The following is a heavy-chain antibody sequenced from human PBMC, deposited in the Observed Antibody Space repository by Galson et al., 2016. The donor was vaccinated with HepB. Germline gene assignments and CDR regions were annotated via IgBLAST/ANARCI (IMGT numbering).Heavy chain of an antibody. V-gene: IGHV4-59*01. D-gene: IGHD2-2*02. J-gene: IGHJ5*02. Sequence: SETLSLTCTVSGGSISSYYWSWIRQPPGKGLEWIGYIYYSGSTNYNPSLKSRVTISVDTSKNQFSLKLSSVTAADTAVYYCARSNIVVVPAAILRLHWFDPWGQGTLVTVSS. CDR3: ARSNIVVVPAAILRLHWFDP. CDR1: GGSISSYY. CDR2: IYYSGST.